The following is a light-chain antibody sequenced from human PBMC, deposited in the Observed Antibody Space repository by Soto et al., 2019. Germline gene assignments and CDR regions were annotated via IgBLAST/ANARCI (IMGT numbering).Light chain of an antibody. CDR1: SSDVGGYNY. V-gene: IGLV2-8*01. CDR3: SSFAGSNIVI. J-gene: IGLJ2*01. Sequence: QSALTQPPSASGSPGQSVTISCTGTSSDVGGYNYVSWYQQHPGKAPKLIIYEVTQRPSGVPDRFPGSKSGNTASLTVSGLQNEDEADYYCSSFAGSNIVIFGGGTKVTVL. CDR2: EVT.